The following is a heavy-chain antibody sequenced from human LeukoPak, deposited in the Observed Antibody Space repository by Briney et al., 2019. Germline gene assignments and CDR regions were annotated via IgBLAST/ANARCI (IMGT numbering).Heavy chain of an antibody. Sequence: SETLSLTCTVSGGSITDYYWGWIRQPPGKGLEWIGYDYYSGSSNYNPSLKSRVTISLDTSKNQFSLKMSSVTAADTAVYYCARDGRSDYYYDSSGNFDYWGQGTLVTVSS. CDR3: ARDGRSDYYYDSSGNFDY. V-gene: IGHV4-59*01. CDR2: DYYSGSS. D-gene: IGHD3-22*01. CDR1: GGSITDYY. J-gene: IGHJ4*02.